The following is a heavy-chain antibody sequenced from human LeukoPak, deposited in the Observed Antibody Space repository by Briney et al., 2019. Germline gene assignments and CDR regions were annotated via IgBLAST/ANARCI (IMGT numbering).Heavy chain of an antibody. D-gene: IGHD2-8*01. CDR3: ARQTNYAFDS. CDR2: ISYSGST. CDR1: GASIRSYY. V-gene: IGHV4-59*01. J-gene: IGHJ3*02. Sequence: PSETLSLTCTVSGASIRSYYWTWIRQPPGKGLEWIGHISYSGSTNYNPSLKSRVTISVDTSKNQLSLRLNSVTAADTAVYYCARQTNYAFDSWGQGTMVRVSS.